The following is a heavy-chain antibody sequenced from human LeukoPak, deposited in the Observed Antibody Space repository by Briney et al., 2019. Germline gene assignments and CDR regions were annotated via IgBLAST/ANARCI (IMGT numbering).Heavy chain of an antibody. Sequence: PGGSLRLSCSASGXTFSRYPLHWVRQPPGKGLEYVSGITNNGGSTYYADSVKGRFTISRDNSKNTLYLQLNSLRGEDTAVYYCVIRGDNYAYDNWGQGTLVTVSS. CDR2: ITNNGGST. D-gene: IGHD5-18*01. J-gene: IGHJ4*02. V-gene: IGHV3-64D*06. CDR1: GXTFSRYP. CDR3: VIRGDNYAYDN.